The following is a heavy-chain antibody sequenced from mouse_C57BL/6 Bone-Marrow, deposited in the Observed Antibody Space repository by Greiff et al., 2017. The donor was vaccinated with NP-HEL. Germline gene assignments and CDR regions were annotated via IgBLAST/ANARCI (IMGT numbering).Heavy chain of an antibody. CDR1: GFNIKDDY. Sequence: VHVKQSGAELVRPGASVKLSCTASGFNIKDDYMHWVKQRPEQGLEWIGWIDPENGDTEYASKFQGKATITADTSSNTAYLQLSSLTSEDTAVYYCTFRAWFAYWGQGTLVTVSA. V-gene: IGHV14-4*01. CDR3: TFRAWFAY. J-gene: IGHJ3*01. CDR2: IDPENGDT.